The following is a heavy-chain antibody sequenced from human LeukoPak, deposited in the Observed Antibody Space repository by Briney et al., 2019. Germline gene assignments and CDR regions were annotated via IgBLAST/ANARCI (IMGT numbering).Heavy chain of an antibody. D-gene: IGHD6-13*01. J-gene: IGHJ4*02. CDR1: GGSISSGDYY. CDR2: IYYSGST. V-gene: IGHV4-30-4*08. CDR3: ARGSSSWYRGFDY. Sequence: PSQTLSLTXTVSGGSISSGDYYWSWIRQPPGKGLEWIGYIYYSGSTYYNPSLKSRVTISVDTSKNQFSLKLSSVTAADTAVYYCARGSSSWYRGFDYWGQGTLVTVSS.